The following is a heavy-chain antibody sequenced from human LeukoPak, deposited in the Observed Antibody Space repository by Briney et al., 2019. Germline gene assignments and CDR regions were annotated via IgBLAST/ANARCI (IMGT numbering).Heavy chain of an antibody. CDR1: GGSFSGYY. Sequence: PSETLSLTCAVYGGSFSGYYWSWIRQPPGKGLEWIGEINHSGSTNYNPSLKSRVTISVDTSKNQFSLELSSVTAADTAVYYCARSYVWGWNAGVKDYWGQGTLGTVPS. D-gene: IGHD3-16*01. CDR3: ARSYVWGWNAGVKDY. V-gene: IGHV4-34*01. CDR2: INHSGST. J-gene: IGHJ4*02.